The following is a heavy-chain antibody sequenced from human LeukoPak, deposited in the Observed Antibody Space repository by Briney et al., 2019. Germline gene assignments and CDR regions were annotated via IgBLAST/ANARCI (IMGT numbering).Heavy chain of an antibody. D-gene: IGHD6-13*01. CDR1: GFTFSSYS. CDR3: AREAGIAAAGTRVYYYYMDV. V-gene: IGHV3-21*04. J-gene: IGHJ6*03. Sequence: GGSLRLSCAASGFTFSSYSMNWVRQAPGKGLEWVSSISSSSSYIYYADSVKGRFTISRDNAKNSLYLQMNSLRAEDTAVYYCAREAGIAAAGTRVYYYYMDVWGKGTTVTISS. CDR2: ISSSSSYI.